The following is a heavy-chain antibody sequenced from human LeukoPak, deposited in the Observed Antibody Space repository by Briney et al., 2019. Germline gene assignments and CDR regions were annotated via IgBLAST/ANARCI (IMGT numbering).Heavy chain of an antibody. Sequence: GGSLRLSCAASGFSVSNNYMSWVRQAPGKGLEWVSVIYSGGTTYYADSVKGRFTISRDISRNTLYLQMNSLRVEDTAVYYCARDRPQTETTGYYGDFDYWGQGTLVTVSS. J-gene: IGHJ4*02. CDR3: ARDRPQTETTGYYGDFDY. D-gene: IGHD3-9*01. CDR1: GFSVSNNY. CDR2: IYSGGTT. V-gene: IGHV3-53*01.